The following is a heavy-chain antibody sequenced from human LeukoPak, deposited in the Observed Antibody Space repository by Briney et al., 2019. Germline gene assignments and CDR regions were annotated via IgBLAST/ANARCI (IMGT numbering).Heavy chain of an antibody. CDR1: GGSISSYY. V-gene: IGHV4-59*12. D-gene: IGHD5-24*01. Sequence: TPSETLSLTCTVSGGSISSYYWSWIRQPPGKGLEWIGYIYYSGSTNYNPSLKSRVTMSVDTSKNQFSLKLSSVTAADTAVYYCARGLPVWLPDYYYYMDVWGKGTTVTVSS. CDR3: ARGLPVWLPDYYYYMDV. CDR2: IYYSGST. J-gene: IGHJ6*03.